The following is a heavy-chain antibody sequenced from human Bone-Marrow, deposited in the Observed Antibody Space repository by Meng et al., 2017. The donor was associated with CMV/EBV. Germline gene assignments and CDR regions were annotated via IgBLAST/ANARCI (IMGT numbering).Heavy chain of an antibody. J-gene: IGHJ2*01. CDR3: ARDREFYCGGDCYPSGGCDL. CDR2: INPSGGST. Sequence: ASVKVSCKASGYTFTSYDINWVRQATGQGLEWMGIINPSGGSTSYAQKFQGRVTMTRDTSTSTVYMELSSLRSEDTAVYYCARDREFYCGGDCYPSGGCDLWGRGTLVTVSS. D-gene: IGHD2-21*01. CDR1: GYTFTSYD. V-gene: IGHV1-46*01.